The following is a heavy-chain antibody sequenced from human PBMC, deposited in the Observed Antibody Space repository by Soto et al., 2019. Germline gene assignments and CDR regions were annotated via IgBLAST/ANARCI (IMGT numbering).Heavy chain of an antibody. V-gene: IGHV3-13*01. CDR3: TRKTPPTGMEV. CDR2: IGSGGDT. J-gene: IGHJ6*02. Sequence: EVQLVESGGGLVQPGGSLRLSCAASGFTLSSYDIHWVRQATGEGLAWVSGIGSGGDTHYSDSVKGRFIISREEGKNSLYLQRNNLRVVDTGVYYCTRKTPPTGMEVWGQGATVTVSS. CDR1: GFTLSSYD. D-gene: IGHD3-9*01.